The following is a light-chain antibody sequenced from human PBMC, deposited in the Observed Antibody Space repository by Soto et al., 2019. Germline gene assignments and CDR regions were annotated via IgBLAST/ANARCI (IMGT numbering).Light chain of an antibody. CDR2: SAS. CDR1: QGISSW. V-gene: IGKV1-12*01. J-gene: IGKJ5*01. CDR3: QQTNSFPIT. Sequence: DIQMTQSPSAVSASVADRVTITCRASQGISSWLAWYQQTKGAAPKLLIYSASSLESGVPSRFRGSRSGTDFTLPLSRLQPEDFSTYYCQQTNSFPITFGQGTRLEIK.